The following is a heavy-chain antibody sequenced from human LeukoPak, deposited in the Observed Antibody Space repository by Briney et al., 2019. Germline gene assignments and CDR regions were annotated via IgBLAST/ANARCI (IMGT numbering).Heavy chain of an antibody. CDR3: ARGDATYFDS. CDR1: GGSMNGYY. V-gene: IGHV4-59*01. D-gene: IGHD3-16*01. Sequence: SETLSLTCTGSGGSMNGYYWSWIRQPPGKGLEWIGYIHYSGSTNYNPSLKSRVSISVDTSKKQFSLRLTSVTAADTAVYYCARGDATYFDSWGQGTLVTVSS. J-gene: IGHJ4*02. CDR2: IHYSGST.